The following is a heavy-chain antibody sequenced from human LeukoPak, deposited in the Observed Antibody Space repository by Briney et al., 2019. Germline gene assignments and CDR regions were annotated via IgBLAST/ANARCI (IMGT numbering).Heavy chain of an antibody. V-gene: IGHV1-18*01. CDR3: ASAAGGNLDY. J-gene: IGHJ4*02. CDR2: ISAYNGNA. Sequence: ASVKVSCKASGYTVTSYCISWVRQAPGQGLEWMGWISAYNGNANYAQKLQGRGTMTTDTSTSTAYMELRSLRSDDTAVYYCASAAGGNLDYWGQGTLVTVSS. D-gene: IGHD4-23*01. CDR1: GYTVTSYC.